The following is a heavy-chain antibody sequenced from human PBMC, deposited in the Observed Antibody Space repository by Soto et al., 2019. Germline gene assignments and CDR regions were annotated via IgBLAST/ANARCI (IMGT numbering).Heavy chain of an antibody. V-gene: IGHV1-46*01. CDR3: VRLIGNSWLDT. D-gene: IGHD2-8*01. CDR2: INPSGGST. Sequence: ASVKVSRKASGYTFTRYYMNWGRQAPGQGLEWMGIINPSGGSTSYAQKFQGRVTISPDTSNNQVSLQLNSVTPDDTAVYYCVRLIGNSWLDTWGQGTLVTVSS. CDR1: GYTFTRYY. J-gene: IGHJ5*02.